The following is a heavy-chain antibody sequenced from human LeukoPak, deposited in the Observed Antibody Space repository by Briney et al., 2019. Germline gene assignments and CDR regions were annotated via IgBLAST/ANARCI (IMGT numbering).Heavy chain of an antibody. CDR3: ARVSTYSAIDY. CDR2: INSDGSST. D-gene: IGHD1-26*01. Sequence: GGSLRLSCAASGFTFSSYWMHWVRQGPGKGLVWFSRINSDGSSTSYADSVKGRFTISRDNAKNTLYLQMNSLRAEDTAVYYCARVSTYSAIDYWGQGTLVTVSS. CDR1: GFTFSSYW. V-gene: IGHV3-74*01. J-gene: IGHJ4*02.